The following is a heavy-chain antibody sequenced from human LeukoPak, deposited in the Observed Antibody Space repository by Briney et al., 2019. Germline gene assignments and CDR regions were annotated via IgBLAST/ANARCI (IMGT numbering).Heavy chain of an antibody. CDR1: GFTFSSYS. CDR3: ARGGKRATPGGDY. CDR2: ISSSSSYI. J-gene: IGHJ4*02. Sequence: PGGSLRLSCAASGFTFSSYSMNWVRQAPGKGLEWVSSISSSSSYIYYADSVKGRFAISRDNAKNSLYLQMNSLRAEDTAVYYCARGGKRATPGGDYWGQGTLVTVSS. V-gene: IGHV3-21*01. D-gene: IGHD1-26*01.